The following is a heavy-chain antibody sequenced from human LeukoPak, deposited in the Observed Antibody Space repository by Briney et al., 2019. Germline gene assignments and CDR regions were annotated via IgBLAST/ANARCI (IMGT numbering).Heavy chain of an antibody. Sequence: GGSLRLSCAASGFTFRSYAMHWVRQAPGKGLEWVAVISYVGSNKYYADSVKGRFTISRDNSRNTLYLQMNSVRAEDTAVYYCAELGITMIGGVWGKGTTVTISS. CDR2: ISYVGSNK. D-gene: IGHD3-10*02. CDR1: GFTFRSYA. V-gene: IGHV3-30*04. CDR3: AELGITMIGGV. J-gene: IGHJ6*04.